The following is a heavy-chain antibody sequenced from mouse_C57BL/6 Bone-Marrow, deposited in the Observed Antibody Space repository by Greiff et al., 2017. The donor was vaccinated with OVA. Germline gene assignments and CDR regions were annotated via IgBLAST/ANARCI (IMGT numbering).Heavy chain of an antibody. CDR3: ARARDGCPDC. CDR2: INPNSGST. CDR1: GYTFTSYW. J-gene: IGHJ2*01. Sequence: QVQLQQPGAELVKPGASVKLSCKASGYTFTSYWMHWVKQRPGHGLEWIGLINPNSGSTNYNEKFKSKATLTVDKSSSTAYMHLRSLTSEDSAVYYCARARDGCPDCWGKGTTLTVSS. D-gene: IGHD2-3*01. V-gene: IGHV1-64*01.